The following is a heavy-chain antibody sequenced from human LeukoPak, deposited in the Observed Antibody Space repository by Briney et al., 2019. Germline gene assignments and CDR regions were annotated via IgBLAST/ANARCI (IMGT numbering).Heavy chain of an antibody. D-gene: IGHD3-22*01. CDR3: ATVPISYYDSSGYYYFDY. J-gene: IGHJ4*02. CDR1: GYTFTSYG. V-gene: IGHV1-18*01. CDR2: ISAYNGNT. Sequence: ASVKASCKASGYTFTSYGISWVRQAPGQGLEWMGWISAYNGNTNYAQKLQGRVTMTEDTSTDTAYMELSSLRSEDTAVYYCATVPISYYDSSGYYYFDYWGQGTLVTVSS.